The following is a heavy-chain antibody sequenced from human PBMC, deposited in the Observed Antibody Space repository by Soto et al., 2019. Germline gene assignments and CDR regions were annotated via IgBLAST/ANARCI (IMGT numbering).Heavy chain of an antibody. J-gene: IGHJ4*02. CDR3: ARVRTPFSSGWLVIGSL. D-gene: IGHD6-19*01. Sequence: QVQLVESGGGVVQPGRSLRLSCAASGFTFSSYGMHWVRQAPGKGLEWVAVIWYDGSNKYYADSVKGRFTISRDNSKNTLYLQMNSLRAEDTAVYYCARVRTPFSSGWLVIGSLWGQGTLVTVSS. V-gene: IGHV3-33*01. CDR2: IWYDGSNK. CDR1: GFTFSSYG.